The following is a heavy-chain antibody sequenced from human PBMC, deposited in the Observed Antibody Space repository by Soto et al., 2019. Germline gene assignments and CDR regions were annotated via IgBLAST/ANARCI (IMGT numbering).Heavy chain of an antibody. V-gene: IGHV3-7*01. CDR2: VNQDGSQI. J-gene: IGHJ4*02. CDR3: ARDRGPNTPDY. Sequence: GGSLRLSCAVSGFTFSNYWVTWVRQAPGKGLEWVAYVNQDGSQIYYVDSLRGRFTISRDNAKNSLYLQMNSLRVDDTAVYYCARDRGPNTPDYWGQGTLVTVSS. CDR1: GFTFSNYW. D-gene: IGHD2-2*02.